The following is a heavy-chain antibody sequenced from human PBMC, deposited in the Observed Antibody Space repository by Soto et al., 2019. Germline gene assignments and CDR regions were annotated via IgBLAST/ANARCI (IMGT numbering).Heavy chain of an antibody. V-gene: IGHV4-34*01. D-gene: IGHD3-16*02. J-gene: IGHJ4*02. CDR2: INHSGST. CDR3: ASYRRQYDYVWGSYRPFDY. Sequence: SETLSLTCAVYGGSFSGYYWSWIRQPPGKGLEWIGEINHSGSTNYNPSLKSRVTISVDTSKNQFSLKLSSVTAADTAVYYCASYRRQYDYVWGSYRPFDYWGQGTLVTVSS. CDR1: GGSFSGYY.